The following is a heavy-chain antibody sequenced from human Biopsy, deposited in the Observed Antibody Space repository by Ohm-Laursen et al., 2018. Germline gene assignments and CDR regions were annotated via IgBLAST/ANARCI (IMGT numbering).Heavy chain of an antibody. V-gene: IGHV1-24*01. CDR3: AADINVWNVNY. CDR1: GYTLNELS. Sequence: ASVKVSCKVSGYTLNELSMHWVRQVPGKGLEWMGGFAPENGRIVYSQKFQGRVTMTEDTSTSTAYMEVWRLRSDDTAVYYCAADINVWNVNYWGQGTQVIVSS. CDR2: FAPENGRI. J-gene: IGHJ4*02. D-gene: IGHD1-1*01.